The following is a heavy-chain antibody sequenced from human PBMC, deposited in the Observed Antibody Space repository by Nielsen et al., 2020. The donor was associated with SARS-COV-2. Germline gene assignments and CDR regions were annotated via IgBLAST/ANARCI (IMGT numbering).Heavy chain of an antibody. V-gene: IGHV3-7*03. CDR1: GFNIRGYW. Sequence: GESLKISCVVSGFNIRGYWMSWVRQAPGKGLEWVANIRQPGSEENYGDPVRGRFIISRDNAKNSLFLQMNSLSAEDTAVYYCARDAYSSGYDGYDIWGLGTRVTVSS. CDR2: IRQPGSEE. CDR3: ARDAYSSGYDGYDI. D-gene: IGHD6-19*01. J-gene: IGHJ3*02.